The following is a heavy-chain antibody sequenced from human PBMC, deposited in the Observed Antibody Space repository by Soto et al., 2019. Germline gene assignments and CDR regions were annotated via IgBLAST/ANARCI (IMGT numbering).Heavy chain of an antibody. CDR3: ARAATDDFWVFES. Sequence: PSETLSLTCTVSGGSINGHYWSWIRQPPGKGLEWIGYVYYSGSTDYNPSLQSRVTISVDTSKKQLSLTLSSVTAADTAVYYCARAATDDFWVFESWGQGTGVTVSS. CDR2: VYYSGST. D-gene: IGHD3-3*01. J-gene: IGHJ5*01. CDR1: GGSINGHY. V-gene: IGHV4-59*11.